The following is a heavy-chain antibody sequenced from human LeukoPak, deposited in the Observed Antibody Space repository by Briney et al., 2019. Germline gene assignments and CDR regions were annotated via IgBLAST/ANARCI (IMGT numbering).Heavy chain of an antibody. D-gene: IGHD2-2*01. V-gene: IGHV1-18*01. J-gene: IGHJ4*02. CDR2: ISAYNGNT. CDR3: ARLYYPDIVVVPAVYYFDF. Sequence: ASVKVSCKAAGYTFTSYGTSWVRQAPGQGLEWMGWISAYNGNTNYAQKLQGRVTMTTDTSTSIAYMELRSLRSDDTAVYYCARLYYPDIVVVPAVYYFDFWGQGTLVTVSS. CDR1: GYTFTSYG.